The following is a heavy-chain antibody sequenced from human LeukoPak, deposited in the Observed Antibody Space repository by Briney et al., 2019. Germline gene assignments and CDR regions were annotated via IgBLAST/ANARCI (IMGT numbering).Heavy chain of an antibody. J-gene: IGHJ4*02. D-gene: IGHD3-3*01. CDR2: IKQDGSEK. Sequence: PGGSLRLSCAASGFTFSSYWMSWVRQAPGKGLEWVANIKQDGSEKYYVDSVKGRFTISRDNAKNSLYLQMNSLRAEDTAVYYCAKSFWSGTIDYWGQGTLVTVSS. CDR3: AKSFWSGTIDY. CDR1: GFTFSSYW. V-gene: IGHV3-7*03.